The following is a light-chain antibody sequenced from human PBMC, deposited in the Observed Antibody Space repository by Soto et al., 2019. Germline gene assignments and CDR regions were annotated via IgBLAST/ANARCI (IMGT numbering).Light chain of an antibody. CDR3: QQYSTYPWT. Sequence: DIQMTQSPPSLSASVGDRVTITCRASQGINNYLAWFQQHPGKAPKPLIYATSSLHGGVPSRFTGSGSGREFTLTITSLQPEDFVAYYCQQYSTYPWTFGQGTKVEVK. V-gene: IGKV1-16*01. CDR1: QGINNY. CDR2: ATS. J-gene: IGKJ1*01.